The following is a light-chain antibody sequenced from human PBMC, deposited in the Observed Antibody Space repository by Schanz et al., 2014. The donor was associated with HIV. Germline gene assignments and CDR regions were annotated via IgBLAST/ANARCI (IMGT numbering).Light chain of an antibody. CDR1: QSVSSN. J-gene: IGKJ1*01. Sequence: EIVLTQSPATLSVSPGERATLSCTASQSVSSNLAWYQQKPGQAPRLLIYGTSTRAATIPARFSGSGSGTDFTLTISSLQSEDFAVYYCQQYGSSPTFGQGTRVDVK. CDR2: GTS. CDR3: QQYGSSPT. V-gene: IGKV3-15*01.